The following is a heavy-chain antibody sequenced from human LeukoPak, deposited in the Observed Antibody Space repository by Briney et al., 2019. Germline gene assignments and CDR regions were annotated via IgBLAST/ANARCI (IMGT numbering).Heavy chain of an antibody. CDR1: GYTFTSYG. D-gene: IGHD6-13*01. J-gene: IGHJ3*02. CDR3: ARDLLAAAGFDAFDI. V-gene: IGHV1-18*01. CDR2: ISAYNGNT. Sequence: ASVKVSCKPSGYTFTSYGIIWVRQAPGQGLEWMGWISAYNGNTNYAQKLQGRVTMTTDTSTSTAYMELRSLRSDDTAVYYCARDLLAAAGFDAFDIWGQGTMVTVSS.